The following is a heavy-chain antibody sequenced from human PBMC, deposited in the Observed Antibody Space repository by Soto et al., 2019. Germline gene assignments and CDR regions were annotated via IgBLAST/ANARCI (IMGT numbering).Heavy chain of an antibody. J-gene: IGHJ6*02. CDR2: IVVGSGNT. CDR1: GFTFTSSA. V-gene: IGHV1-58*01. CDR3: AADLFFDFWSGSYGMDV. Sequence: GASVKVSCKASGFTFTSSAVQWVRQARGQRLEWIGWIVVGSGNTNYAQKFQERVTITRDMSTSTAYMEPSSLRSEDTAVYYCAADLFFDFWSGSYGMDVWCQGPTVTVSS. D-gene: IGHD3-3*01.